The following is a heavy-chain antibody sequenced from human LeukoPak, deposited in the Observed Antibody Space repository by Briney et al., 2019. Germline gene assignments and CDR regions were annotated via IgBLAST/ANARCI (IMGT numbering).Heavy chain of an antibody. D-gene: IGHD4-23*01. Sequence: GGSLRLSCAASGFTFSSYWMHWVRQAPGKGLVWVSRINSDGSSTYYADSVKGRFTISRDNSKNTLYLQMNSLRAEDTAVYYCAKAYGGRDYWGQGTLVTVSS. J-gene: IGHJ4*02. CDR2: INSDGSST. CDR3: AKAYGGRDY. CDR1: GFTFSSYW. V-gene: IGHV3-74*01.